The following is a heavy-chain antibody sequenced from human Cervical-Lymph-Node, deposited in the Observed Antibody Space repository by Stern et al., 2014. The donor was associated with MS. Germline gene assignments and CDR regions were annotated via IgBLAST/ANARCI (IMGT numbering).Heavy chain of an antibody. Sequence: VQLVQSGGGVVQPGRSLRLSCAASGFTFSSYGMHWVRQAPGKGLEWVAVIWYDGSNKFYADPVKGRFTISRDNSKNTLYLQMNSLRAEDTAVYYCARDCKLRYYYYGMDVWGQGTTVTVSS. CDR2: IWYDGSNK. V-gene: IGHV3-33*01. D-gene: IGHD1-26*01. CDR3: ARDCKLRYYYYGMDV. J-gene: IGHJ6*02. CDR1: GFTFSSYG.